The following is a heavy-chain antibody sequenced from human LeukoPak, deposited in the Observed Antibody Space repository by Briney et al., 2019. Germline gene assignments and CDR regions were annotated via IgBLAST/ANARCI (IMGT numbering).Heavy chain of an antibody. CDR3: AKDGLQFSEWLPPLGY. Sequence: PGGSLRLSCAASGFTLSSYAMSWVRQAPGKGLEWVSLSGNAGSTYYADSVKGRFTISRDITKNTLYLQMNSLRAEDTAVYYCAKDGLQFSEWLPPLGYWGQGTLVTVSS. D-gene: IGHD3-3*01. CDR2: SGNAGST. V-gene: IGHV3-23*01. CDR1: GFTLSSYA. J-gene: IGHJ4*02.